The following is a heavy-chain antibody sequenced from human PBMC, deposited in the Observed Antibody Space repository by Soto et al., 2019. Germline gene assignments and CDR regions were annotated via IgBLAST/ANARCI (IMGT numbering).Heavy chain of an antibody. CDR2: IAYSGST. CDR3: ARAALARDSI. V-gene: IGHV4-31*03. Sequence: QVPLQESGPGLVKPSQTLSLTCTVYGGSLSSVGYYWSWIRQHPGKVLEWIGYIAYSGSTYYNPSLEIRVTISVDTSKNQFSLKLSSVTAADTAVYYCARAALARDSIWGQGTLVTVSS. D-gene: IGHD3-22*01. CDR1: GGSLSSVGYY. J-gene: IGHJ4*02.